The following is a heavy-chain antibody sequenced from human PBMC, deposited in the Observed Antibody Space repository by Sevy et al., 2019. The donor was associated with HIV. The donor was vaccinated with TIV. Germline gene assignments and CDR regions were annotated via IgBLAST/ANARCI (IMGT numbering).Heavy chain of an antibody. CDR3: VRGYALGLHYGMDV. CDR1: GGSMTSSY. CDR2: IYYTGNS. Sequence: SETLSLTCNVSGGSMTSSYWNWIRQPPGKGLEWIGYIYYTGNSKYNPSLKSRVTISVDTSKKQFSLKLGSVTAADTAVYYCVRGYALGLHYGMDVWGQGTTVTVSS. D-gene: IGHD1-1*01. V-gene: IGHV4-59*01. J-gene: IGHJ6*02.